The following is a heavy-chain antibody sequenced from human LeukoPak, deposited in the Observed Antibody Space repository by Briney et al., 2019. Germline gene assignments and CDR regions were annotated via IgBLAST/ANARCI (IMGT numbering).Heavy chain of an antibody. CDR1: GVSISSSTYY. Sequence: KPSETLSLTCSLSGVSISSSTYYWGWIRPPPGKGLEWIVSIYKSGSTHYNPSLKSRVTISVDTSKNQFSLKLSSVIAADTAVYYCARHVSWSVYYSGTRLGYFDYWGEGTLVTVSS. V-gene: IGHV4-39*01. D-gene: IGHD3-3*01. J-gene: IGHJ4*02. CDR3: ARHVSWSVYYSGTRLGYFDY. CDR2: IYKSGST.